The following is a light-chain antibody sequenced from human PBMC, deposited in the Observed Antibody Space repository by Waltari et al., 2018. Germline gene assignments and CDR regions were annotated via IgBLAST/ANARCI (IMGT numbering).Light chain of an antibody. Sequence: SYVLTQPPSFSVAPGQTARITCGGTKIGSKSVHWYQQKPGQAPVLVMFYDSDRPSGIRERFSGSNSGDTATLTINRVEAGDEADYYCQVWDSSSEHVIFGGGTQLTVL. CDR3: QVWDSSSEHVI. CDR2: YDS. J-gene: IGLJ2*01. CDR1: KIGSKS. V-gene: IGLV3-21*04.